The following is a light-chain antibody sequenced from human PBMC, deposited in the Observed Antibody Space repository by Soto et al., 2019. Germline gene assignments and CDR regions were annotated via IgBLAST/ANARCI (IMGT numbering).Light chain of an antibody. CDR3: QAWDSSTRV. CDR2: QDS. V-gene: IGLV3-1*01. J-gene: IGLJ2*01. CDR1: KLGDKY. Sequence: SYELTQPPSVSVSPGQTASITSSGDKLGDKYACWYQQKPGQSPVLVIYQDSKRPSGIPERFSGSNSGNTATLTISGTQAMDEADYYCQAWDSSTRVFGGGTKVTVL.